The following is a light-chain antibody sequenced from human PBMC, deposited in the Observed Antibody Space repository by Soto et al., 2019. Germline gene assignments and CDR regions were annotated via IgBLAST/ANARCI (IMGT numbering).Light chain of an antibody. V-gene: IGKV2-28*01. CDR2: LGS. Sequence: DIVMTQSPLSLPVTPGEPASISCRSSQSLLHSNGYNYLDWYLQKPGQSPQLLIYLGSNRATGVPDRFSGSGSGTDFTLKISRVEAEDVGVYYCMQALQPPDTCGQGTKLEIK. J-gene: IGKJ2*01. CDR1: QSLLHSNGYNY. CDR3: MQALQPPDT.